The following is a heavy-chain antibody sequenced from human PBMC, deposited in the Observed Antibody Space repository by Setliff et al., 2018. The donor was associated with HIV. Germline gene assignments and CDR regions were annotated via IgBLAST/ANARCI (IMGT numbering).Heavy chain of an antibody. CDR2: IIPILGIA. V-gene: IGHV1-69*10. D-gene: IGHD3-22*01. CDR3: ADSSGYYSGFSY. J-gene: IGHJ4*02. Sequence: EASVKVSCKASGGTFSSYAISWVRQAPGQGLEWMGGIIPILGIANYAQKFQGRVTITADESTSTAYMELSSLRSEDTAVYYCADSSGYYSGFSYWGQGTLVTVSS. CDR1: GGTFSSYA.